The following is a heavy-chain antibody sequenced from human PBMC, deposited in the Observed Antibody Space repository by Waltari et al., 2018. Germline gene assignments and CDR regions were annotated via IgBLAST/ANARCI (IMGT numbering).Heavy chain of an antibody. Sequence: QVQLVQSGAEVKKPGSSVKVSCKASGGTLSSYTVTWVRQAPGQGLEWMGSISPFLGSAKEEQSLQARLTITVDQSTNTGYMELKSLRPEDTGVYYCARSGEMKGTVDYWGQGTLVTVSS. CDR1: GGTLSSYT. CDR3: ARSGEMKGTVDY. V-gene: IGHV1-69*02. J-gene: IGHJ4*02. CDR2: ISPFLGSA. D-gene: IGHD1-1*01.